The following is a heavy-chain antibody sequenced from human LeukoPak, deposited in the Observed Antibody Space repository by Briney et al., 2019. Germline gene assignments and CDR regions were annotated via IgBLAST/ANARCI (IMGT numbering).Heavy chain of an antibody. V-gene: IGHV4-31*03. Sequence: SETLSLTCTVSGDSISSGGCYWSWIGQHPGKGLEWIGYIYYSGSTYYNPSLKSRVTISVDTSKNQFSLKLSSVTAADTAVYYCAREPEYYYDSSGNRGDYWGQGTLVTVSS. J-gene: IGHJ4*02. D-gene: IGHD3-22*01. CDR1: GDSISSGGCY. CDR3: AREPEYYYDSSGNRGDY. CDR2: IYYSGST.